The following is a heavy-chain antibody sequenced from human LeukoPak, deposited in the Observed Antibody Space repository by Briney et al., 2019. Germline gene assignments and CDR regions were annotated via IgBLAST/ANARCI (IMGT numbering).Heavy chain of an antibody. V-gene: IGHV3-30*04. CDR1: GFTFSSYA. J-gene: IGHJ4*02. Sequence: GGSLRLSCAASGFTFSSYAMHWVRQAPGKGLEWVAVISYDGSNKYYADSVKGRFTISRDNSKNTLYLQMNSLRAEDTAVYYCARDQESFYYDSSGYYARDYWGQGTLVTVSS. CDR2: ISYDGSNK. D-gene: IGHD3-22*01. CDR3: ARDQESFYYDSSGYYARDY.